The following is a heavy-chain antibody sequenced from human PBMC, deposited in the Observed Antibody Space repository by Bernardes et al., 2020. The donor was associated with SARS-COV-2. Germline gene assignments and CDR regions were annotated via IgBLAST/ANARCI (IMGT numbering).Heavy chain of an antibody. J-gene: IGHJ4*02. V-gene: IGHV4-59*01. CDR1: GDSIRTYS. CDR3: ARVNTVFGVISDYFFDY. Sequence: SKTLSLTCTVSGDSIRTYSWIWIRQPPGKTLEWIGYIYHSGTTDYNPSLTGRVSIPVDASKNEVSLKVGSVTAADTARYYCARVNTVFGVISDYFFDYWGQGTPVTVSS. CDR2: IYHSGTT. D-gene: IGHD3-3*01.